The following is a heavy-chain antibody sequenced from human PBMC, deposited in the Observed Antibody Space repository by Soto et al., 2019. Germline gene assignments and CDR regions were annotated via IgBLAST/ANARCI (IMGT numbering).Heavy chain of an antibody. CDR3: AKGPPDYDFWSGYDYYYYGMDV. V-gene: IGHV3-23*01. CDR2: ISGSGGST. D-gene: IGHD3-3*01. J-gene: IGHJ6*02. CDR1: GFTFSSYA. Sequence: GGSLRLSCAASGFTFSSYAMSWVHQAPGKGLEWVSSISGSGGSTYYADSVKGLFTISRDNSKNTLYLQMNSLRAEDTAVYYCAKGPPDYDFWSGYDYYYYGMDVWGQGTTVTVSS.